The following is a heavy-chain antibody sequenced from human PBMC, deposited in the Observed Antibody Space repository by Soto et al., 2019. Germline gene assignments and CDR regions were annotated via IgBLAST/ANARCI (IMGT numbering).Heavy chain of an antibody. V-gene: IGHV3-30*18. CDR1: GFTFSNYG. CDR2: ISFDGGDK. D-gene: IGHD3-10*01. Sequence: QVQLVESGGGVVQPGRSLRLSCAASGFTFSNYGMHLVRRDPGKGLEWVAVISFDGGDKKSADSVKGRFTISRDNSKNTLYLQMNSLRAEDTAVYYCAKDSGRGSDDYFFDYWGRGTLVTVSS. CDR3: AKDSGRGSDDYFFDY. J-gene: IGHJ4*02.